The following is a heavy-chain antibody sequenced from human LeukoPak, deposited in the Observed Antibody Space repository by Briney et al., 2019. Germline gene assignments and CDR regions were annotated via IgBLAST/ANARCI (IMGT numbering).Heavy chain of an antibody. CDR3: ARGVLVVVIIPFDY. Sequence: SETLSLTCTVSGGSISSSSYYWGWIRQPPGKGLEWIGSIYYSGSTYYNPSLKSRVTISVDTSKNQFSLKLSSVTAADTAVYYCARGVLVVVIIPFDYWGQGTLVTVSS. V-gene: IGHV4-39*07. CDR2: IYYSGST. J-gene: IGHJ4*02. CDR1: GGSISSSSYY. D-gene: IGHD3-22*01.